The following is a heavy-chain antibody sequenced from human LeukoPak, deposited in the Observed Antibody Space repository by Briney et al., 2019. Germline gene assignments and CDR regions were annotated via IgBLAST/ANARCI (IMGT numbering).Heavy chain of an antibody. CDR2: ISWNSGSI. CDR3: AKDRGIAAPSGAFDI. J-gene: IGHJ3*02. V-gene: IGHV3-9*01. CDR1: GFTFDDYA. D-gene: IGHD6-13*01. Sequence: GGSLRLSCAASGFTFDDYAMHWVRQAPGKGREWVSGISWNSGSIGYADSVKGRFTISRDNAKNSLYLQMNSLRAEDTALYYCAKDRGIAAPSGAFDIWGQGTMVTVSS.